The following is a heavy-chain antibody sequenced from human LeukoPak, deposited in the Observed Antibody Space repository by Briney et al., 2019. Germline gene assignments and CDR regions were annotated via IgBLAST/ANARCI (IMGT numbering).Heavy chain of an antibody. Sequence: ASVKVSCKASGYTFTGYYMHWLRQAPGQGLEWMGWINPNSGGTNYAQKFQGRVTMTRDTSISTAYMELSRLRSDDTAVYYCARVYDSVNWFDPWGQGTLVTVSS. CDR3: ARVYDSVNWFDP. CDR1: GYTFTGYY. D-gene: IGHD3-22*01. CDR2: INPNSGGT. J-gene: IGHJ5*02. V-gene: IGHV1-2*02.